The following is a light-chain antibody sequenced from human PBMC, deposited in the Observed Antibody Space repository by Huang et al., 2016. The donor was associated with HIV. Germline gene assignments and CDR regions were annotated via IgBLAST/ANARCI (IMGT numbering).Light chain of an antibody. J-gene: IGKJ1*01. V-gene: IGKV3-11*01. CDR1: QSVRNY. Sequence: EIVLTQSPATLSLSPGERATLSCRASQSVRNYLAWYQQKPGQAPRPLIYDASNRATGTPARVSGSGSGTDFTLTISSLEPEDFAVYYCQQRSDWPPWTFGQGTKVEIK. CDR2: DAS. CDR3: QQRSDWPPWT.